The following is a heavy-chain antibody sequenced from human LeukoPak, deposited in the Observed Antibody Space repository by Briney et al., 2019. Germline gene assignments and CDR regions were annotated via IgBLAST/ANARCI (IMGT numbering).Heavy chain of an antibody. Sequence: SETLSLTCTVSGVSTSSGGYYWNWIRQHPVKGLESIGHVYYSGTTYYNPSLKSRVTILKDTSQNQFSLKLHSVTVTDTAVYFCAGGRYDILTGYFRFDYWGQGTLVTVSS. CDR1: GVSTSSGGYY. J-gene: IGHJ4*02. V-gene: IGHV4-31*03. CDR3: AGGRYDILTGYFRFDY. D-gene: IGHD3-9*01. CDR2: VYYSGTT.